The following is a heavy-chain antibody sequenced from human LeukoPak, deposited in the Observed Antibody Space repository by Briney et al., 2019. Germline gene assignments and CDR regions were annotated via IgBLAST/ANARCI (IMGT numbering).Heavy chain of an antibody. CDR3: AKDKQWLVPHTYYFDY. J-gene: IGHJ4*02. CDR1: GFTFSSYA. Sequence: GGSLRLSCAASGFTFSSYAMSWVRQAPGKGLEWVSAISGSGGSTYYADSVKGRFTISRDNSKNTLYLQMNSLRAEDTAVYYCAKDKQWLVPHTYYFDYWGQGTLVTVSS. D-gene: IGHD6-19*01. CDR2: ISGSGGST. V-gene: IGHV3-23*01.